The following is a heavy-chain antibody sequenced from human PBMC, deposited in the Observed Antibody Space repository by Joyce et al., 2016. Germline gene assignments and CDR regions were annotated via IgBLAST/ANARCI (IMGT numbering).Heavy chain of an antibody. V-gene: IGHV3-30*18. Sequence: QVQLVESGGGVVQPGRSLRLSCTVSGLTLSTYGVHGVRQAPVKGLGWVAVISDDGVYKYYSDTVKCRFTISRENSRDTLFLEMNSLRAEDTAVYYCAKILTAGYSSGWFLDYWGQGTLVTVSS. CDR3: AKILTAGYSSGWFLDY. J-gene: IGHJ4*02. D-gene: IGHD6-25*01. CDR2: ISDDGVYK. CDR1: GLTLSTYG.